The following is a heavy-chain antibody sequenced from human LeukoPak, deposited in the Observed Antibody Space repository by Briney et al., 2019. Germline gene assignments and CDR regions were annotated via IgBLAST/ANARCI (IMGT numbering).Heavy chain of an antibody. D-gene: IGHD3-22*01. CDR2: IKQDGSEK. Sequence: GGSLRLSCAASGFTFSSYWMSWVRQAPGKGLEWVANIKQDGSEKYYVDSVKGRFTISRDNAKNSLYLQMNSLRAEDTAVYYCAREGVSYDSSGYYERLFDYWGQGTLVTVSS. CDR1: GFTFSSYW. J-gene: IGHJ4*02. CDR3: AREGVSYDSSGYYERLFDY. V-gene: IGHV3-7*01.